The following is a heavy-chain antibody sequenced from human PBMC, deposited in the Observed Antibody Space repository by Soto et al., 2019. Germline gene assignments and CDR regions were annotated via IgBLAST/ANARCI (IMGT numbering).Heavy chain of an antibody. CDR2: IYYSGST. Sequence: QVQLQESGPGLVKPSQTLSLTCTVSGGSISSGDYYWSWIRQPPGKGLEWIGYIYYSGSTNYNPSLKSRVTISRDTFKNQFSLKLGSVTAADTAVYYCVRESGGGYYYPFDYWGQGTLVTVSS. D-gene: IGHD2-8*02. V-gene: IGHV4-30-4*01. J-gene: IGHJ4*02. CDR1: GGSISSGDYY. CDR3: VRESGGGYYYPFDY.